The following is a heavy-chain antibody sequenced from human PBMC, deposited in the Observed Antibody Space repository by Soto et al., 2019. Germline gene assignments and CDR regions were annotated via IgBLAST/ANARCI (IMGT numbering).Heavy chain of an antibody. CDR1: GGSISSGGYY. V-gene: IGHV4-31*03. CDR3: ARGRTSSPTPGDY. D-gene: IGHD2-2*01. Sequence: QVQLQESGPGLVKPSQTLSLTCTVSGGSISSGGYYWSWIRQHPGKGLEWIGYIYYSGSTYYNPSLKSRVTLSXDXPKNQFSLKLSSVTAADTAVYYCARGRTSSPTPGDYWGQGTLVTVSS. J-gene: IGHJ4*02. CDR2: IYYSGST.